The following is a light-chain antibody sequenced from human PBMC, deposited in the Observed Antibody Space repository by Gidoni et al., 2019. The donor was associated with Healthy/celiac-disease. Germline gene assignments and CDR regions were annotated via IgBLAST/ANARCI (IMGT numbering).Light chain of an antibody. CDR2: SNN. CDR3: AAWDDSLNGPVV. J-gene: IGLJ2*01. Sequence: QSVLTQPPSASGTPGQRVTISCSGSSSNIGSNTVNWYQQPPGTAPKLLIYSNNQRPSGGPDRFSGSKSGTSASLAISGLQSEDEADYYCAAWDDSLNGPVVFGGGTKLTVL. CDR1: SSNIGSNT. V-gene: IGLV1-44*01.